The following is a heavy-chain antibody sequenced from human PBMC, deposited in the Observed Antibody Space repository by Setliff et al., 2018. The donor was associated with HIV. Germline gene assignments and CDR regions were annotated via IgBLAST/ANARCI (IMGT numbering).Heavy chain of an antibody. V-gene: IGHV1-46*01. CDR2: INPGDGRA. D-gene: IGHD5-18*01. Sequence: ASVKVSCKASGYNLGFYNMFWVRQAPGQRLEYLGMINPGDGRASYPQKFRGRVTVTSDTSTSTVSLYLSSLTSEDSAVYFCAREDDSHSPFFNFWGQGTLVTVSS. CDR1: GYNLGFYN. J-gene: IGHJ4*02. CDR3: AREDDSHSPFFNF.